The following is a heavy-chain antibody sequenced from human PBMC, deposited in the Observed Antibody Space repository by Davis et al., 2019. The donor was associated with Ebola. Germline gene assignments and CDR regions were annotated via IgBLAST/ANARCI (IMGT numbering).Heavy chain of an antibody. CDR3: ASPGIAAGAPRY. V-gene: IGHV1-46*02. J-gene: IGHJ4*02. CDR1: GYTFNIYY. CDR2: INPSGGTT. D-gene: IGHD6-13*01. Sequence: SVTVSCMASGYTFNIYYMYWVRQAPGQGLEWMGIINPSGGTTSYAQKFQGRVTMTRDTSTSTVYMELISLRSEDTAVYYCASPGIAAGAPRYWGQGTLVTVSS.